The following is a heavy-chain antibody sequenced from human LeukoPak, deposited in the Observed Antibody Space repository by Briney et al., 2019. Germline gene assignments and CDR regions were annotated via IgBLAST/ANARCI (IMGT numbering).Heavy chain of an antibody. V-gene: IGHV4-59*08. CDR1: GGSINTYY. CDR2: IYSSGTT. CDR3: ARHGSGWSFDY. J-gene: IGHJ4*02. D-gene: IGHD6-19*01. Sequence: PSETLSLTCTVSGGSINTYYWGWIRQSPGKGLEWIGYIYSSGTTNYNPSLKSRVTMSIDTSENQFSLKLSSVTAADTALYYCARHGSGWSFDYWGRGGLVTVSS.